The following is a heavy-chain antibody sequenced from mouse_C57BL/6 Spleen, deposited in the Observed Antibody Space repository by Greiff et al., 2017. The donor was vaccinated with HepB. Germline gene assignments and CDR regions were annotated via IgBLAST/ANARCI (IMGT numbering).Heavy chain of an antibody. V-gene: IGHV5-6*01. Sequence: EVMLVESGGDLVKPGGSLKLSCAASGFTFSSYGMSWVRQTPDKRLEWVATISSGGSYTYYPDSVKGRFTISRDNAKNTLYLQMSSLKSEDTAMYYCANYYGSRDWYFDVWGTGTTVTVSS. J-gene: IGHJ1*03. CDR2: ISSGGSYT. D-gene: IGHD1-1*01. CDR3: ANYYGSRDWYFDV. CDR1: GFTFSSYG.